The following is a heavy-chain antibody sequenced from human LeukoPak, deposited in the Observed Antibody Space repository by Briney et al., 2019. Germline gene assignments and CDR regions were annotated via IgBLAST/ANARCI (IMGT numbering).Heavy chain of an antibody. Sequence: SETLSLTCAVYGGSFSGYYWSWIRQPPGKGLEWIGEINHSGSTNYNASLKSRVTISVDTSKNQFSLKLSSVTAADTTVYYCAREEDCSGGICYLGNAFDIWGQGTMVTVSS. CDR2: INHSGST. CDR1: GGSFSGYY. J-gene: IGHJ3*02. CDR3: AREEDCSGGICYLGNAFDI. D-gene: IGHD2-15*01. V-gene: IGHV4-34*01.